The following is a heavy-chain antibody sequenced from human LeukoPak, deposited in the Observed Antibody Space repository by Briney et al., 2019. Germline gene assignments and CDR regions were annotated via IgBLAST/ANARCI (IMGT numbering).Heavy chain of an antibody. J-gene: IGHJ4*02. D-gene: IGHD3-22*01. CDR3: AKDYGYDSSGYYLFDY. Sequence: GGSLRLSCVASGFTYSHNGMHWVRQAPGKGLEWVAFIQYDGNTIFYADSVKGRFTISRDNSKNTLYLQMNSLRAEDTAVYYCAKDYGYDSSGYYLFDYWGQGTLVTVSS. CDR2: IQYDGNTI. CDR1: GFTYSHNG. V-gene: IGHV3-30*02.